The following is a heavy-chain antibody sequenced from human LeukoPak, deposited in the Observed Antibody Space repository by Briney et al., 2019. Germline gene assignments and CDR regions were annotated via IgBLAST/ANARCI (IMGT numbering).Heavy chain of an antibody. CDR1: GYTFSSYY. J-gene: IGHJ5*02. CDR3: ARDNSVGDNAWWFDP. CDR2: VSSSGT. V-gene: IGHV1-46*01. Sequence: ASVTVSCKASGYTFSSYYMHWVRQAPGQGLEWMGVVSSSGTRYAQKFQGRVTMTRDLSTSTDYMELSSLRSEDTAIYYCARDNSVGDNAWWFDPWGQGTLVTVSS. D-gene: IGHD1-26*01.